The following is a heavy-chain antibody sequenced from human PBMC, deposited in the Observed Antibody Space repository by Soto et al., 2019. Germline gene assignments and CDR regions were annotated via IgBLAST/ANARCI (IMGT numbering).Heavy chain of an antibody. Sequence: SETLSLTCTVSGGSISSGDYYWSWIRQPPGKGLEWIGYIYLSGSTYYNPSLKSRVTISVDTSKNQFSLKLSSVTAADTAVFYCARVSGVVLDFSSGFDPWGQGTLVTVSS. J-gene: IGHJ5*02. CDR1: GGSISSGDYY. CDR3: ARVSGVVLDFSSGFDP. V-gene: IGHV4-30-4*01. CDR2: IYLSGST. D-gene: IGHD2-8*02.